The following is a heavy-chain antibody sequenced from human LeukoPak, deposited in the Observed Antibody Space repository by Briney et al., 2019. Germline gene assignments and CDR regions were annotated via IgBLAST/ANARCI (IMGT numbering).Heavy chain of an antibody. J-gene: IGHJ4*02. D-gene: IGHD3-22*01. V-gene: IGHV4-38-2*02. CDR1: GYFISSGYY. CDR3: ARDDLNYYDSSGYYVIDY. Sequence: SETLSLTCTVSGYFISSGYYWGWIRQPPGKGLEWIGSIYHSGSTYYNPSLKSRVTISVDTSKNQFSLKLSSVTAADTAVYYCARDDLNYYDSSGYYVIDYRGQGSLVTVSS. CDR2: IYHSGST.